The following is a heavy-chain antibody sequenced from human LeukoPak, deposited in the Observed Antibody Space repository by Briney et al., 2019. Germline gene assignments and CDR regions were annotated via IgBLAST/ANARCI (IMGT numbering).Heavy chain of an antibody. Sequence: ASVKVSCKASGYTFTSYYMHWVRQAPGHGLEWMGIINPSGGSTSYAQKFQGRVTMTRNTSISTAYMELSSLRSEDTAVYYCARAPPLTYCGGDCPNWYFDLWGRGTLVTVSS. CDR1: GYTFTSYY. D-gene: IGHD2-21*02. V-gene: IGHV1-46*01. CDR3: ARAPPLTYCGGDCPNWYFDL. CDR2: INPSGGST. J-gene: IGHJ2*01.